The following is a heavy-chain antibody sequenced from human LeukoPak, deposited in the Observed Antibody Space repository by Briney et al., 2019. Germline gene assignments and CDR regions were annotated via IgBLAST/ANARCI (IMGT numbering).Heavy chain of an antibody. CDR2: IRSKDFGGTP. Sequence: KPGGTLTLSCSASGFTFDDYAVSWFRQAPGKGLEWVGFIRSKDFGGTPEYAASVRGRFTISRDDSKSIAYLQMNSLKTEDTAVYYCTRNTVTVHFDYWSQGTLVTASS. CDR3: TRNTVTVHFDY. J-gene: IGHJ4*02. CDR1: GFTFDDYA. V-gene: IGHV3-49*05. D-gene: IGHD4-17*01.